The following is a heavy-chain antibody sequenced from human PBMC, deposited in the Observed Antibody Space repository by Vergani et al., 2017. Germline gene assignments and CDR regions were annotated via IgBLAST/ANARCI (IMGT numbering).Heavy chain of an antibody. J-gene: IGHJ4*02. CDR3: ARVGRDYGVPTAAYFDY. D-gene: IGHD4-17*01. Sequence: QVQLQQWGAGLLKPSETLSLTCAVYGGCFSGYYWSWIRQPPGKGLEWIGEINHSGSTNYNPSLKSRVTIKVDTSKNQFSLKLSSVTAADTAVYYCARVGRDYGVPTAAYFDYWGQGTLVTVSS. V-gene: IGHV4-34*01. CDR2: INHSGST. CDR1: GGCFSGYY.